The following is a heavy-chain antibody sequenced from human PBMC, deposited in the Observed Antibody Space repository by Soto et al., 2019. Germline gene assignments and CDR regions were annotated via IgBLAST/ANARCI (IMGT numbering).Heavy chain of an antibody. CDR2: IYPGDSDT. V-gene: IGHV5-51*01. D-gene: IGHD6-13*01. Sequence: HGESLKISCKGSGYSFTSYWIGWVRQMPGKGLEWMGIIYPGDSDTRYSPSFQGQVTISADKSISTAYLQWSSLKASDTAMYYCARHAHPKAAAAPRDDAFDIWGQGTMVTVSS. J-gene: IGHJ3*02. CDR1: GYSFTSYW. CDR3: ARHAHPKAAAAPRDDAFDI.